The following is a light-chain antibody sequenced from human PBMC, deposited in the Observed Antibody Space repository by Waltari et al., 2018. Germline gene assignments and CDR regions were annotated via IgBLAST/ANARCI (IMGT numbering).Light chain of an antibody. Sequence: CRARQSIHNYLAWYQQKPGQTPRLLIYDTSNRATGISARFSGSGFGTDFTLTISSLEPEDFAVYYCQQRRNWPLTFGGGTKVEIK. J-gene: IGKJ4*01. V-gene: IGKV3-11*01. CDR3: QQRRNWPLT. CDR2: DTS. CDR1: QSIHNY.